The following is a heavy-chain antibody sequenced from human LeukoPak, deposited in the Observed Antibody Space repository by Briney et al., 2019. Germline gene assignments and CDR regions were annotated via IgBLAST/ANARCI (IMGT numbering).Heavy chain of an antibody. CDR1: GFTFSNYR. CDR3: ARDGAGLDY. CDR2: ISGSSSDT. Sequence: PGGSLRLSCAASGFTFSNYRMNWVRQAPGKGLEWVSSISGSSSDTRYADSVKGRFTISRDNAKNSLFLQMDSLRAEDTALYYCARDGAGLDYWGQGTLVSVSS. D-gene: IGHD3-16*01. J-gene: IGHJ4*02. V-gene: IGHV3-21*01.